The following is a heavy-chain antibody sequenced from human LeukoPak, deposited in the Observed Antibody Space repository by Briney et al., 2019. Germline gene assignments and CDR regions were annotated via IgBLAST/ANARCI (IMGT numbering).Heavy chain of an antibody. CDR3: ARTSLYSSYDY. V-gene: IGHV4-31*03. Sequence: TLSLTCTVSGGSISSDGYYWSWIRRHPGKGLEWIGYIYYSGNTYYNPSLKSRVTMSVDTSKNQFSLKLSSVTAADTAVYYCARTSLYSSYDYWGQGTLVTVSS. CDR1: GGSISSDGYY. J-gene: IGHJ4*02. D-gene: IGHD6-6*01. CDR2: IYYSGNT.